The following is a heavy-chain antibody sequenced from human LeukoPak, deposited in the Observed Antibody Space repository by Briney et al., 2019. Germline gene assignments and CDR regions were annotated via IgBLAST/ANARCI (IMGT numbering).Heavy chain of an antibody. CDR1: GYTFTSYS. Sequence: ASVKVSCTASGYTFTSYSISWVRQAPGQGLEWMGWISTYNGNTNYAQKVQGRVTMTTDTSTSTAYMELRSLRSDDTAVYYCARDYSSGWPNFDYWGQGTLVTVSS. CDR3: ARDYSSGWPNFDY. V-gene: IGHV1-18*01. CDR2: ISTYNGNT. D-gene: IGHD6-19*01. J-gene: IGHJ4*02.